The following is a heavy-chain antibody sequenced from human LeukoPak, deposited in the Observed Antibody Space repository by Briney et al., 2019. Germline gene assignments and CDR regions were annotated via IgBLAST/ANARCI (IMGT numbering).Heavy chain of an antibody. Sequence: PSETLSLTFTVSGGSISSYYWSWIRQPPGKGLEWIGYIYYSGSTNYNPSLKSRVTISVDTSKTQFSLKLSSVTAADTAVYYCARERVVRGVIARDDAFDIWGQGTMVTVSS. CDR3: ARERVVRGVIARDDAFDI. D-gene: IGHD3-10*01. CDR2: IYYSGST. CDR1: GGSISSYY. V-gene: IGHV4-59*01. J-gene: IGHJ3*02.